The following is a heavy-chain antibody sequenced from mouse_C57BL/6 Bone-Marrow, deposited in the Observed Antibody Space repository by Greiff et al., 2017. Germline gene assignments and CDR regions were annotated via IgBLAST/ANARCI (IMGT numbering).Heavy chain of an antibody. CDR3: ARPVGGSEDWFGY. CDR2: IDPSDSDT. V-gene: IGHV1-52*01. Sequence: VQLQQPGAELVRPGSSVKLSCKASGYTFTSYWMHWVKQRPRQGLEWIGNIDPSDSDTHYNQKFKDKATLTVDKSSRTAYMQLSSLTSVDSAVYSCARPVGGSEDWFGYWDQGTMVTVTA. J-gene: IGHJ3*01. CDR1: GYTFTSYW. D-gene: IGHD1-1*02.